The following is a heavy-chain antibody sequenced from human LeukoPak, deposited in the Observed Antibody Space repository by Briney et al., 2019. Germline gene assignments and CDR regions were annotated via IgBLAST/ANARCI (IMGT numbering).Heavy chain of an antibody. J-gene: IGHJ6*02. Sequence: PGGSLRLSCTASGFTFSSYGMHWVRQAPGKGLEWVAVISYDGSNKYYADSVKGRFTISRDNSKNTLYLQMNSLRAEDTAVYYCAKDRVAAAGSWDYGMDVWGQGTTVTVSS. CDR3: AKDRVAAAGSWDYGMDV. D-gene: IGHD6-13*01. CDR2: ISYDGSNK. CDR1: GFTFSSYG. V-gene: IGHV3-30*18.